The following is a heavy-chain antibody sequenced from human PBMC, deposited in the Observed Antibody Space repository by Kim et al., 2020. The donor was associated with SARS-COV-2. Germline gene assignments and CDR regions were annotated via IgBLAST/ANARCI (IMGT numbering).Heavy chain of an antibody. J-gene: IGHJ4*02. CDR2: ISGSGSGI. D-gene: IGHD3-3*01. V-gene: IGHV3-23*01. Sequence: GGSLRLSCEASGFTFTKYPMSWVRQAPGRGLEWVSTISGSGSGIYYADSVKGRFTISRDNSKNTVYLQMDSLSAEDTAVYYCAKAYDFRGSLGGFDYWGQGTLVTVSS. CDR1: GFTFTKYP. CDR3: AKAYDFRGSLGGFDY.